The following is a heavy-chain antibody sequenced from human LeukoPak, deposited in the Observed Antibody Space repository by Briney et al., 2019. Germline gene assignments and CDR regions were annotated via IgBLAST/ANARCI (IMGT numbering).Heavy chain of an antibody. J-gene: IGHJ4*02. Sequence: PGGSLRLSCAASRFTFTTYWMSWVRQLPGKGLEWVANINQDGTEKYYVDSVKGRFTISRDNAKNSLYLQMNSLRAEDTAVYYCARSEYSSSWWSEKNYWGQGTLVTVSS. CDR3: ARSEYSSSWWSEKNY. CDR2: INQDGTEK. V-gene: IGHV3-7*01. CDR1: RFTFTTYW. D-gene: IGHD6-13*01.